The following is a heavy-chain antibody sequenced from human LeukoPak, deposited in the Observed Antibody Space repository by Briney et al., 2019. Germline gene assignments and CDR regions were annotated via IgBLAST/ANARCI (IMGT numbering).Heavy chain of an antibody. CDR2: TYYRSKWYN. J-gene: IGHJ4*02. Sequence: SQTLSLTCDISGDSVSSNSAAWNWITPCPSRGLEWLGRTYYRSKWYNDYAVSVKSRITINPDTSKNQFSLQLNSVTPEDTAVYYWARADCSSTSCYLDYWGQGTLVTVSS. D-gene: IGHD2-2*01. CDR1: GDSVSSNSAA. V-gene: IGHV6-1*01. CDR3: ARADCSSTSCYLDY.